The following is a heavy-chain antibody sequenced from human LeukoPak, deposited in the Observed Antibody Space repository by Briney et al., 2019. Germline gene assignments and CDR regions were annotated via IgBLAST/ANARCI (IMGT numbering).Heavy chain of an antibody. CDR3: ERDSGYDSSGYFDY. CDR2: IYYSGST. V-gene: IGHV4-59*01. J-gene: IGHJ4*02. Sequence: PSETLSLTXTVSGGSISSYYWSWIRQPPGKGVEWIGYIYYSGSTNYNPSLKSRVTISVDTSKNQFSLKLSSVTAADTAVYYCERDSGYDSSGYFDYWGQGTLDTVSS. D-gene: IGHD3-22*01. CDR1: GGSISSYY.